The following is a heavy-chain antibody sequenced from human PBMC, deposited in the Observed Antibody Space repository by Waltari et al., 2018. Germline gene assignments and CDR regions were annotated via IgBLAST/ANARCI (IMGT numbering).Heavy chain of an antibody. CDR3: AKDAGPVAAEGDY. CDR1: GFTFNIYG. J-gene: IGHJ4*02. D-gene: IGHD6-19*01. Sequence: LESGGGLVQPGGSLRLSCTGSGFTFNIYGMSWVRQAPGKGLEWVSSISGSGALIYYADSVKGRFTISRDNYKNTVYLQMSRLRVEDTAVYYCAKDAGPVAAEGDYWGQGTLVTVSS. CDR2: ISGSGALI. V-gene: IGHV3-23*01.